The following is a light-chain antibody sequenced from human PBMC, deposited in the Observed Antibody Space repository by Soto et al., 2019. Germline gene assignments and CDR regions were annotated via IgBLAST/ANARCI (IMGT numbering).Light chain of an antibody. J-gene: IGLJ1*01. V-gene: IGLV2-8*01. Sequence: QSALTQPPSAFGSPGQSVTISCTGSSSDVGGYNFVSWYQQHPGKAPKLVIYEVIKRPSGVPDRFSGSKSGNTASLTVSGLQAEDEADYYCSSYADSNIYVFGTGTKLTVL. CDR3: SSYADSNIYV. CDR2: EVI. CDR1: SSDVGGYNF.